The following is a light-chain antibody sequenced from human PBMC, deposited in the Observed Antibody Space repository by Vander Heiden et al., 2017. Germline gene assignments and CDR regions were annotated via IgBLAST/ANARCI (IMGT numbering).Light chain of an antibody. CDR1: QSLLDSDDGNPF. V-gene: IGKV2-40*01. Sequence: DIVMTQTPLSLPVTPGEPASISCRSSQSLLDSDDGNPFLDCYLQKPGQSPQLLIYTLPYRASGVPDRCSGSGSGTDFTLKISRVEAEDVGVYYCMQRIEFPWTFGQGTKVEIK. CDR3: MQRIEFPWT. J-gene: IGKJ1*01. CDR2: TLP.